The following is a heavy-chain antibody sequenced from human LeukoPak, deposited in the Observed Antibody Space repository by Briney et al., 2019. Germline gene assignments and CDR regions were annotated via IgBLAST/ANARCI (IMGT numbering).Heavy chain of an antibody. Sequence: ASVKVSCKASGYTFTSYHINWVRQATGQGLEWMGWMSPNSGDTGFAQKFQGRVTMTRNTSITTAYMELSSLRSDDTAIYYCARGVAAGYDYWGQGTLATVSS. CDR1: GYTFTSYH. J-gene: IGHJ4*02. V-gene: IGHV1-8*01. D-gene: IGHD6-13*01. CDR2: MSPNSGDT. CDR3: ARGVAAGYDY.